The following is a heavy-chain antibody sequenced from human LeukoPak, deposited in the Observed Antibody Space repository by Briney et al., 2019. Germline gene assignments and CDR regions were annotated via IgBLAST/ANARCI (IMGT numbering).Heavy chain of an antibody. CDR1: GFTFSSYA. Sequence: GRSLRLSCAASGFTFSSYAMHWVRQAPGKGLEWVANINEDGSEQNYVDSVKGRFTISRDNAKNSLYLQMNCLRAEDTAVYFCARGGPTGAIDDWGQGTLVTVSS. CDR3: ARGGPTGAIDD. CDR2: INEDGSEQ. D-gene: IGHD1-1*01. J-gene: IGHJ4*02. V-gene: IGHV3-7*01.